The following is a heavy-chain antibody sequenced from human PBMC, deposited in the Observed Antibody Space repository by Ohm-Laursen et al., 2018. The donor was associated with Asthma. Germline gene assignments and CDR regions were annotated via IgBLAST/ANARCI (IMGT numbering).Heavy chain of an antibody. CDR1: GGTISSGGYY. CDR2: IYDSGMT. V-gene: IGHV4-31*03. J-gene: IGHJ4*02. CDR3: ARGVDYGGNHLDS. Sequence: SDTLSLTCTVSGGTISSGGYYWNWIRQEPGKGLEWIGNIYDSGMTYYKASLKSRITISVDSSKNQLSLKLTSVTAADTAVYYCARGVDYGGNHLDSWGQGTLVTVSA. D-gene: IGHD4-23*01.